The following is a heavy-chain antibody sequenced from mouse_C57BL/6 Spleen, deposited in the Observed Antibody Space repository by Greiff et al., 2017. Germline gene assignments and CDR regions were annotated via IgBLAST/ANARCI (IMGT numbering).Heavy chain of an antibody. V-gene: IGHV5-17*01. Sequence: EVKLVESGGGLVKPGGSLKLSCAASGFTLSDYEMHWVRQAPEKGLEWVAYISSGSSTIYYADTVKGRFTISRDTATNTLSLQMTSLRSEATAMYYCASEYYWGMADWGQCTSVTASS. CDR1: GFTLSDYE. D-gene: IGHD1-1*01. CDR3: ASEYYWGMAD. J-gene: IGHJ4*01. CDR2: ISSGSSTI.